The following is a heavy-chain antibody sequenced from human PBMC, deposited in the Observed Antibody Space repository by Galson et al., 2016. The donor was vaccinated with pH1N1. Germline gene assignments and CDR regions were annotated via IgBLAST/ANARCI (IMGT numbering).Heavy chain of an antibody. CDR2: IYTSGST. J-gene: IGHJ5*02. Sequence: SETLSLTCTVSGGSISSTSYYWGWIRQPPGRGLEWIGSIYTSGSTNYNPPLKSRVTMSVDTSKNQFSLKLSSVTAADTAVYYCARDHGFGSENMGDWFDPWGQGTLVTVSS. D-gene: IGHD3-10*01. CDR3: ARDHGFGSENMGDWFDP. V-gene: IGHV4-39*07. CDR1: GGSISSTSYY.